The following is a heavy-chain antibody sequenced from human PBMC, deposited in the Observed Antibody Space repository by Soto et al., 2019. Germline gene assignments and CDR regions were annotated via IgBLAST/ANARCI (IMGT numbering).Heavy chain of an antibody. CDR1: GYTFTSYA. CDR2: INAGNGNT. V-gene: IGHV1-3*05. Sequence: QVQLVQSGAEEKKPGASVKVSCKASGYTFTSYAMHWVRQAPGQRLEWMGWINAGNGNTKYSQKFQGRVTITRATSASTAYMERSSLRSEDTAVYYGARGAKMATNYWYFDLWGRGTLVTVSS. J-gene: IGHJ2*01. D-gene: IGHD5-12*01. CDR3: ARGAKMATNYWYFDL.